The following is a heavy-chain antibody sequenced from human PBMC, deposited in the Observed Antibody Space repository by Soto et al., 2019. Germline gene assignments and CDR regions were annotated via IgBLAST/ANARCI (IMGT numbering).Heavy chain of an antibody. V-gene: IGHV4-39*02. D-gene: IGHD6-13*01. Sequence: PSETLSLTCTVSGGSISSSSYYWGWIRQPPGKGLEWIGSIYYSGSTYYNPSLKSRVTISASTAYMELSSLRSEDTAVYYCARDLDASIAAAVRGFDYWGQGTLVTVSS. CDR1: GGSISSSSYY. CDR3: ARDLDASIAAAVRGFDY. CDR2: IYYSGST. J-gene: IGHJ4*02.